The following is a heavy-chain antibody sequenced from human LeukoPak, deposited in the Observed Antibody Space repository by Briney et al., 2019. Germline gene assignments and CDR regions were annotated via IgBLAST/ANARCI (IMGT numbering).Heavy chain of an antibody. CDR1: GGSIRSNNYC. Sequence: PSETLSLTCTVSGGSIRSNNYCRGWVRQPPGKGLEWIGSVSYSGSTYYNPSLRSRVTISVYTSKNQFSLKVRSVTAADTAFYYCASQTGYYMNSFDTWGQGTLVTVSS. D-gene: IGHD3-9*01. CDR3: ASQTGYYMNSFDT. V-gene: IGHV4-39*01. CDR2: VSYSGST. J-gene: IGHJ5*02.